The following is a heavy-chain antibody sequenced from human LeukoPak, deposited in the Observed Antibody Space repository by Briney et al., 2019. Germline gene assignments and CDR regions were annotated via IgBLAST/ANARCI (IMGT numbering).Heavy chain of an antibody. V-gene: IGHV4-59*01. CDR3: ARTSGYTYFDY. D-gene: IGHD5-12*01. J-gene: IGHJ4*02. CDR1: GGSISSNY. CDR2: IYNSGGI. Sequence: SETLSLTCTVSGGSISSNYWSWIRQPPGKGLEWIGYIYNSGGINYNPSLKSRVAISVDTSKNQFSLKLDSVTAADTAVYYCARTSGYTYFDYWGQGTLVTVSS.